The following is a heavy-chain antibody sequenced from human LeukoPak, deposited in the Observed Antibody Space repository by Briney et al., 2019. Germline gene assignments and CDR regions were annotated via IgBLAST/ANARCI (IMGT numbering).Heavy chain of an antibody. J-gene: IGHJ4*02. CDR2: ILYDRSSK. CDR1: GFTFSNYG. D-gene: IGHD6-19*01. Sequence: GGPLRLSCEASGFTFSNYGIHWAPQAPGKGLEGVAVILYDRSSKYYADSVKGRFIISRDNSKNTLYLQMNSLRAEDTAVYYCANHLGSGWSFHYWGQGTLVTVSS. V-gene: IGHV3-30*18. CDR3: ANHLGSGWSFHY.